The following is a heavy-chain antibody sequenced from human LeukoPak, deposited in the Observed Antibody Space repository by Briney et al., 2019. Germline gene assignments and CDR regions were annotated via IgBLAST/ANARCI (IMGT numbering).Heavy chain of an antibody. Sequence: ETLSLTCTVSGGSISSYYWSWIRQPPGKGLEWIGYIYTSGSTNYNPSHKSRVTISVDTSKNQFSLKLSSVTAADTAVYYCARLDSWGDYVGWFDPWGQGTLVTVSS. J-gene: IGHJ5*02. D-gene: IGHD4-23*01. V-gene: IGHV4-4*09. CDR1: GGSISSYY. CDR3: ARLDSWGDYVGWFDP. CDR2: IYTSGST.